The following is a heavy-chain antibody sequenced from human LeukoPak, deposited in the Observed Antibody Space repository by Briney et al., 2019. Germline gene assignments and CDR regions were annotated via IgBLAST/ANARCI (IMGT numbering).Heavy chain of an antibody. D-gene: IGHD6-19*01. CDR1: GYTFTSYD. CDR3: ARYNGGWFDY. J-gene: IGHJ4*02. CDR2: MNPNSGNT. Sequence: GASVKVSCKASGYTFTSYDINWVRQATGQGLEWMGWMNPNSGNTGYAQKFQGRVTITADESTSTAYMELSSLRSEDTAVYYCARYNGGWFDYWGQGTLVTVSS. V-gene: IGHV1-8*01.